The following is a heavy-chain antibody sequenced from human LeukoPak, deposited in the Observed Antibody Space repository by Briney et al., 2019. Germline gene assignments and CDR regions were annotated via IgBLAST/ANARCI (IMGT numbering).Heavy chain of an antibody. CDR3: AREGSGSLPHLDH. V-gene: IGHV1-46*01. Sequence: ASVKVSCKASGYTFTSHYMQWVRLAPGQGLEWMGIINPSGGGTRYAQKFQGRVTMTRDTSTSTVYMELSSQRSEDTAVYYCAREGSGSLPHLDHWGQGTLVTVSS. D-gene: IGHD3-10*01. CDR2: INPSGGGT. J-gene: IGHJ4*02. CDR1: GYTFTSHY.